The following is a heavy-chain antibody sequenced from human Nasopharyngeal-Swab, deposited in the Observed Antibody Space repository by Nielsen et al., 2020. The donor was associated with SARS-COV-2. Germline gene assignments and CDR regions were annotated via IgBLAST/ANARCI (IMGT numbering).Heavy chain of an antibody. V-gene: IGHV3-21*01. CDR2: ISSSSSYI. CDR1: GFPFSSYS. D-gene: IGHD2-2*01. J-gene: IGHJ3*02. Sequence: GESLKISCSASGFPFSSYSMNWVRQAPGKGPEWVSSISSSSSYIYYADSVKGRFTISRDNAKNSLYLQMNSLRAEDTAVYYCARDGGSSDAFDIWGQGTMVTVSS. CDR3: ARDGGSSDAFDI.